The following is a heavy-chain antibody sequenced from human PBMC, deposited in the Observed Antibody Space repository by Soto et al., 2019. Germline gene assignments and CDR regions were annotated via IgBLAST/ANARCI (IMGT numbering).Heavy chain of an antibody. Sequence: GGSLRLSCAASGFAFSTYAMSWVRQAPGKGLDWVSGISGSGGSTYYADSVKGRFTISRDNSENTLYLQMNSLRAEDTAVYYCARESEDLTSNFDYWGQGTLVTVS. J-gene: IGHJ4*02. CDR2: ISGSGGST. CDR3: ARESEDLTSNFDY. V-gene: IGHV3-23*01. CDR1: GFAFSTYA.